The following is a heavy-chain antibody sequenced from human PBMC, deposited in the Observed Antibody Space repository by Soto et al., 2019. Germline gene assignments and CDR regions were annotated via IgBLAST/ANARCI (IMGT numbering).Heavy chain of an antibody. J-gene: IGHJ6*02. Sequence: GESLKISCKGSGYTFTDYWIGWVRQLPGKGLEWMGIIYPGDSDTRYSPSFQGHVIITVDKSTSTAYLQWNTLKASDTAMYYCARHISSFRYYYYAMDVWGQGTTVTVSS. CDR2: IYPGDSDT. V-gene: IGHV5-51*01. CDR1: GYTFTDYW. D-gene: IGHD2-2*01. CDR3: ARHISSFRYYYYAMDV.